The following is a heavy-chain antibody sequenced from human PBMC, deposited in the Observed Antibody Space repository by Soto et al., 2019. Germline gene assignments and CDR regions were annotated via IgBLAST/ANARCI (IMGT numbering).Heavy chain of an antibody. CDR3: ARGRIVGGSYCDY. Sequence: QVQLQQWGAGLLKPSETLSLTCAVYGGSFSGYYWSWIRQPPGKGLEWIGEINHSGSTNYNPSLTRRVXXSXDXXKNQFSLKLSSVTAADTAVYYCARGRIVGGSYCDYWGQGTLVTVSS. D-gene: IGHD1-26*01. CDR1: GGSFSGYY. CDR2: INHSGST. J-gene: IGHJ4*02. V-gene: IGHV4-34*01.